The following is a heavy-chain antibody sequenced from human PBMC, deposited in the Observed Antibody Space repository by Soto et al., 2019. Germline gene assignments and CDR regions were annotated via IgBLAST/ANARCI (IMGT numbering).Heavy chain of an antibody. CDR1: GFTFSNYG. J-gene: IGHJ4*02. CDR3: AREEAMVARAFDY. Sequence: QVQLVESGGGVVQPGRSLRLSCTASGFTFSNYGMHWVRQAPGKGLEWVAIIWYDGSNKYHADSVKGRFTISRDNSKNTLYLQMNSLRVEDTAVYFCAREEAMVARAFDYWGQGTLVTVSS. V-gene: IGHV3-33*01. CDR2: IWYDGSNK. D-gene: IGHD5-18*01.